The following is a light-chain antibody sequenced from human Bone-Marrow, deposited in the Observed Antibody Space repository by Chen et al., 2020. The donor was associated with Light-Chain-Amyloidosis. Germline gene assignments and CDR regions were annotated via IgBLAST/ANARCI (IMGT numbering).Light chain of an antibody. CDR1: QTISSNY. CDR3: QQYGTSPLT. Sequence: EIVLTQSLGTLSLSPGEGANLSCRASQTISSNYLTWYQQKFGQAPRLLIYGSSSRATGIPDRFTGSGSGTDFPLTINRLEPEDFAMYYCQQYGTSPLTFGGGTKVEIK. V-gene: IGKV3-20*01. CDR2: GSS. J-gene: IGKJ4*01.